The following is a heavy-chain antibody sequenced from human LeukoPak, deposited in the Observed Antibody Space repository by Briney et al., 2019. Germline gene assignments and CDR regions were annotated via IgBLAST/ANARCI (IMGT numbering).Heavy chain of an antibody. Sequence: ASVKVSCKASGYTFTGYYTHWVRQAPGQGLEWMGWINPNSGGTNYAQKFQGRVTMTRDTSISTAYMELSRLRSDDTAVYYCARDEYQLWSSYYYYYGMDVWGQGTTVTVSS. CDR2: INPNSGGT. CDR1: GYTFTGYY. D-gene: IGHD5-18*01. CDR3: ARDEYQLWSSYYYYYGMDV. J-gene: IGHJ6*02. V-gene: IGHV1-2*02.